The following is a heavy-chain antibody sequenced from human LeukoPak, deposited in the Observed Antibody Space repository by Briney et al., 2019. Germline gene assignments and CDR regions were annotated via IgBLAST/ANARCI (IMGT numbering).Heavy chain of an antibody. Sequence: GGSLRLSCAASGFTFSSYAMSWVRQAPGKGLEWVAFIGHYAGDIFYGESVKGRFNISRDDAKDSVYLQMNSLRVDDTAVYFCARDPYTGSMFDYWGHGTLVTVSS. D-gene: IGHD1-1*01. J-gene: IGHJ4*01. CDR2: IGHYAGDI. CDR3: ARDPYTGSMFDY. CDR1: GFTFSSYA. V-gene: IGHV3-21*01.